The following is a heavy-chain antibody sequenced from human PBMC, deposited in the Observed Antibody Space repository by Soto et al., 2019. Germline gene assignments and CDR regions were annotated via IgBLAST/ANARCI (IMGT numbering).Heavy chain of an antibody. V-gene: IGHV4-34*01. CDR3: ARGVRYFSSTSCYKRSWFDP. Sequence: PSETLSLTCAVYGGSFSGYYWSWIRQPPGKGLEWIGEINHSGSTNYNPSLKSRVTISVDTSKNQFSLKLSSVTAADTAVYYCARGVRYFSSTSCYKRSWFDPWGQGTLVTVSS. D-gene: IGHD2-2*02. CDR2: INHSGST. J-gene: IGHJ5*02. CDR1: GGSFSGYY.